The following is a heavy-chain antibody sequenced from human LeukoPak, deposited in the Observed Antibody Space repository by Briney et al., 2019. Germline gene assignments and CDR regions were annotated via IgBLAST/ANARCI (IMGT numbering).Heavy chain of an antibody. V-gene: IGHV4-4*07. J-gene: IGHJ4*02. CDR2: IYTSGST. CDR1: GSSISSYY. D-gene: IGHD6-19*01. CDR3: ARSTQWLVPPDY. Sequence: SETLSLTCTVSGSSISSYYWSWIRQPAGKGLEWIGRIYTSGSTNYNPSLKSRVTMSVDTSKNQFSLKLSSVTAADTAVHYCARSTQWLVPPDYWGQGTLVTVSS.